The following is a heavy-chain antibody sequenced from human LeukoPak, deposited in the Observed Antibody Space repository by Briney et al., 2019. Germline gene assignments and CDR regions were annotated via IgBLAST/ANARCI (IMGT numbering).Heavy chain of an antibody. Sequence: GGSLRLSCAASGFTFSNYAMSWVRQVPGKGLEWVSAISGSGGNTFYADSVKGRFTISRDNSKNTLYLQVNSLRAADTAIYYCAKGGAEVNYCSRTSCLYYFDYWGQGTLVTVSS. CDR2: ISGSGGNT. CDR3: AKGGAEVNYCSRTSCLYYFDY. J-gene: IGHJ4*02. D-gene: IGHD2-2*01. CDR1: GFTFSNYA. V-gene: IGHV3-23*01.